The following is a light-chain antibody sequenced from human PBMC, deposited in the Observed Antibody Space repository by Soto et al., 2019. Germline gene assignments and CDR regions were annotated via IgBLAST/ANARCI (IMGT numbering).Light chain of an antibody. CDR2: EVS. V-gene: IGLV2-8*01. Sequence: QSVLTQPPSASGSHGQSVTISCTGTSSDVGGYHYVSWYQQHPGKAPKLMIYEVSKRPSGVPDRFSGSKSGNTASLTVSGLQYEDEADYYCRSYGGSNCVVLVGGTKVTVL. CDR3: RSYGGSNCVV. J-gene: IGLJ2*01. CDR1: SSDVGGYHY.